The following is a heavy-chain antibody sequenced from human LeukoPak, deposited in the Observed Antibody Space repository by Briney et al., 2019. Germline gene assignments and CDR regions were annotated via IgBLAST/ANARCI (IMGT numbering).Heavy chain of an antibody. D-gene: IGHD6-19*01. V-gene: IGHV1-18*01. CDR1: GATFSSYA. J-gene: IGHJ3*02. Sequence: ASVKVSCKASGATFSSYAISWVRQAPGQGLEWVGCISAYNGNTNYAQKLQARVTMTTDQSTSTAYMELRSLRSDDTAVYYCARRRKQWHRNDVFDIWGQGTMVTVSS. CDR2: ISAYNGNT. CDR3: ARRRKQWHRNDVFDI.